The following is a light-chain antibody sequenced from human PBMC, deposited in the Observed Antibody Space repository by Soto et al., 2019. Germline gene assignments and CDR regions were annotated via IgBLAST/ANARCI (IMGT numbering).Light chain of an antibody. CDR1: SSDVGAYNY. Sequence: QSVLTQPPSASGSPGQSVTISCTGTSSDVGAYNYVSWFQQHPGKAPKLLIYEVSKRPSGVPDRFSGSKSGNTASLTVSGLQAEDEADYYCSSVAGRNNCWVFGGGTQLTVL. CDR3: SSVAGRNNCWV. V-gene: IGLV2-8*01. CDR2: EVS. J-gene: IGLJ3*02.